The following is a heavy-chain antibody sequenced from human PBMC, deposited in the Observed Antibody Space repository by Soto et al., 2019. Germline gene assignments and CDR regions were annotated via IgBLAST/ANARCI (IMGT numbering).Heavy chain of an antibody. V-gene: IGHV4-31*03. Sequence: SETLSLTCTVSGGSISSGGYYWSWIRQHPGKGLEWIGYIYYSGSTYYNPSLKSRVTISVDTSKNQFSLKLSSVTAADTAVYYCASYYGGSFRGAAFDIWGQGTMVTVSS. CDR3: ASYYGGSFRGAAFDI. J-gene: IGHJ3*02. CDR2: IYYSGST. CDR1: GGSISSGGYY. D-gene: IGHD4-17*01.